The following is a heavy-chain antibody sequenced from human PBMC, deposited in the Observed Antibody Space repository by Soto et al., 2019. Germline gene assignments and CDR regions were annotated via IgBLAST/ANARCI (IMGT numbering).Heavy chain of an antibody. Sequence: PGGSLRLSCAASGFSFSNYAMSWVRQAPGKGLEWVSGISGSAGTIYYTDSMRGRFTISRDNSHNTLYLQMNNLRAEDTAIYYFANWGKSGSDYWGQGTLVTVSS. CDR1: GFSFSNYA. D-gene: IGHD3-16*01. J-gene: IGHJ4*02. V-gene: IGHV3-23*01. CDR3: ANWGKSGSDY. CDR2: ISGSAGTI.